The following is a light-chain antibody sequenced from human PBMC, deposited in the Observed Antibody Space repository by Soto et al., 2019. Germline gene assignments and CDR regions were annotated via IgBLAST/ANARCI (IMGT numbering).Light chain of an antibody. CDR3: QQYNNWPLT. CDR1: QSVTSN. CDR2: GAS. J-gene: IGKJ4*01. V-gene: IGKV3-15*01. Sequence: EIVMTQSPATLSVSPGERATLPCRASQSVTSNLAWYQQKPGQPPRRLIYGASTRATGIPARFSGSGSGTEFTLTISSLQSEDFAVYYCQQYNNWPLTFGGGTKVDIK.